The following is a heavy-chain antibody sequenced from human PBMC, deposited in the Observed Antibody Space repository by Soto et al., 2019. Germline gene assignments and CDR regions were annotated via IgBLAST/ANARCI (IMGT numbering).Heavy chain of an antibody. D-gene: IGHD6-13*01. V-gene: IGHV3-30*18. CDR2: ISYDGSNK. Sequence: VQLVESGGGVVQPGRSLRLSCAASGFTFSSYGMHWVRQAPGKGLEWVAVISYDGSNKYYADSVKGRFTISRDNSKNTLYLQMNSLRAEDTAVYYCAKDRGPLSYSSSWNNDYWGQGTLVTVSS. J-gene: IGHJ4*02. CDR3: AKDRGPLSYSSSWNNDY. CDR1: GFTFSSYG.